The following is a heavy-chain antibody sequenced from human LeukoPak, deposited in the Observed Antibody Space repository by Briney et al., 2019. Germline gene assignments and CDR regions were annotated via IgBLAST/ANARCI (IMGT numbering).Heavy chain of an antibody. V-gene: IGHV1-58*01. CDR1: GFTFTSSA. J-gene: IGHJ4*02. CDR2: IVVGSGNT. Sequence: GTSVKVSFKASGFTFTSSAVQWVRQARGQRLEWIGWIVVGSGNTNYAQKFQERVTITRDMSTSTAYMELSSLRSEDTAVYYCAAESGYGDYVPSHTRGQGTLVTVSS. D-gene: IGHD4-17*01. CDR3: AAESGYGDYVPSHT.